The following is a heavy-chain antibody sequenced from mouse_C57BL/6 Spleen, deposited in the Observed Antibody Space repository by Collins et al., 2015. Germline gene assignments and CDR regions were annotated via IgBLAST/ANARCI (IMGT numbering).Heavy chain of an antibody. CDR3: ARGNYRYGDSGNY. J-gene: IGHJ2*01. CDR2: IYPGDGDT. V-gene: IGHV1-87*01. CDR1: GYTFTSYW. Sequence: QVQLQQSGAELARPGASVKLSCKASGYTFTSYWMQWVKQRPGQGLEWIGAIYPGDGDTRYTQKFKGKATLTADKSSSTAYMQLSSLASEDSAVYYCARGNYRYGDSGNYWGQGTTLTVSS. D-gene: IGHD2-14*01.